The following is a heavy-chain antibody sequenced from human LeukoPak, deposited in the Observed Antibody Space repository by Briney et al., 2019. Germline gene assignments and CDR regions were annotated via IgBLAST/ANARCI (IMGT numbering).Heavy chain of an antibody. V-gene: IGHV3-30-3*01. CDR1: GFTFSSYA. CDR2: ISYDGSNK. Sequence: PGGSLRLSCAASGFTFSSYAMHWVRQAPGKGLEWVAVISYDGSNKYYADSVKGRFTISRDNAKNTLYLQMNSLTVEDTAVYYCAGTMQWLHDWGQGTLVSVSS. CDR3: AGTMQWLHD. D-gene: IGHD6-19*01. J-gene: IGHJ4*02.